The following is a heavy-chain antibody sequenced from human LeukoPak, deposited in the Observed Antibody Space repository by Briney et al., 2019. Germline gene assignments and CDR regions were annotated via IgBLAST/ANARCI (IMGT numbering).Heavy chain of an antibody. Sequence: SETLSLTCTVSGGSISSGSYYWGWIRQPAGKGLEWIGRIYTSGSTNYNPSLKSRVTISVDTSKNQFSLKLSSVTAADTAVYYCARIKAVSGIPNWFDPWGQGTLVTVSS. V-gene: IGHV4-61*02. CDR1: GGSISSGSYY. J-gene: IGHJ5*02. D-gene: IGHD6-19*01. CDR2: IYTSGST. CDR3: ARIKAVSGIPNWFDP.